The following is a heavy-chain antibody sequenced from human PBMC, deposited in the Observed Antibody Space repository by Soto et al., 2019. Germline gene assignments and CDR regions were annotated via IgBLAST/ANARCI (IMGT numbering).Heavy chain of an antibody. CDR2: INAGNGNT. D-gene: IGHD3-22*01. CDR1: GYTLPRYS. V-gene: IGHV1-3*05. Sequence: QVQLVQSGAEEMKPGASVKVSCKASGYTLPRYSIHWVRQAPGQRLEWMGWINAGNGNTKFSQKFQGRVTITRDTSASTAYMELRGLRSEDTAVYYCAILGTYYFDNSDNYLDFWGQGTLVTVSS. CDR3: AILGTYYFDNSDNYLDF. J-gene: IGHJ4*02.